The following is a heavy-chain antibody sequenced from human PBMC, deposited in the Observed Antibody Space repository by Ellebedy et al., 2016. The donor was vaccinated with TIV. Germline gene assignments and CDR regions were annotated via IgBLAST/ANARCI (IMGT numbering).Heavy chain of an antibody. CDR2: IRSTGSDQ. D-gene: IGHD2-15*01. CDR1: GFTFTNYN. CDR3: ARGWSTPDP. Sequence: GESLKISCVASGFTFTNYNINWVRQPPGKGLEWVSSIRSTGSDQYYAESARGRFTISRDNAQTSLFLQMNSLRAEDTAVYYCARGWSTPDPWGQGTLVIVSS. V-gene: IGHV3-21*01. J-gene: IGHJ5*02.